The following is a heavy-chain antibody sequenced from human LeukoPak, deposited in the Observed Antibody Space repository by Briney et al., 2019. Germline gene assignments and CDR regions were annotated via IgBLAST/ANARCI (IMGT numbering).Heavy chain of an antibody. V-gene: IGHV3-23*01. CDR2: ISGSGGST. D-gene: IGHD2-21*02. CDR1: GFSFSSYV. CDR3: AKYAPPTTVVTRFFDS. J-gene: IGHJ4*02. Sequence: GGSLRLSCAASGFSFSSYVMSWVRQAPGKGLEWVSGISGSGGSTYYADSVKGRFTISRDNSKNTLYLQMNSLRTEDTAIYYCAKYAPPTTVVTRFFDSWGQGSLVSVSS.